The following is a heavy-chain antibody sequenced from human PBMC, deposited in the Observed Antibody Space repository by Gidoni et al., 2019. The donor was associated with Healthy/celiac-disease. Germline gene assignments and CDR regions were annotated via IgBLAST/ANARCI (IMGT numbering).Heavy chain of an antibody. CDR2: IRSKANSYAT. CDR1: GSTFSGSA. D-gene: IGHD2-15*01. V-gene: IGHV3-73*02. J-gene: IGHJ4*02. Sequence: EVQLVESGGGLVQTGGSLKLSCAASGSTFSGSAMHWVRQASGKGLEWVGRIRSKANSYATAYAASVKGRFTISRDDSKNTAYLQMNSLKTEDTAVYYCTSQTPAHDYWGQGTLVTVSS. CDR3: TSQTPAHDY.